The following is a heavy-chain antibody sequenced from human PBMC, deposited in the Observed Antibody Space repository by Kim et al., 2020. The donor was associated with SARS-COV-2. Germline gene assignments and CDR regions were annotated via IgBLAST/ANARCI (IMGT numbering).Heavy chain of an antibody. CDR1: GFTFSSYW. V-gene: IGHV3-7*03. J-gene: IGHJ4*02. CDR3: ARDNHYDILTGYYRGTDY. CDR2: IKQDGSEK. D-gene: IGHD3-9*01. Sequence: GGSLRLSCAASGFTFSSYWMSWVRQAPGKGLEWVANIKQDGSEKYYVDSVKGRFTISRDNAKNSLYLQMNSLRAEDTAVYYCARDNHYDILTGYYRGTDYWGQGTLVTVSS.